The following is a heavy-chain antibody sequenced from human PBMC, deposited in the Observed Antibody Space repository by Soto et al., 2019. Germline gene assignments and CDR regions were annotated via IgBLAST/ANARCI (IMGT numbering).Heavy chain of an antibody. CDR1: GFTFSSYS. CDR2: ISSSSSYI. J-gene: IGHJ4*02. CDR3: TGEGRHYYDSSGY. V-gene: IGHV3-21*01. Sequence: GGSLRLSCAASGFTFSSYSMNWVRQAPGKGLEWVSSISSSSSYIYYADSVKGRFTISRDNAKNSLYLQMNSLRAEDTAVYYCTGEGRHYYDSSGYWGQGTLVTVSS. D-gene: IGHD3-22*01.